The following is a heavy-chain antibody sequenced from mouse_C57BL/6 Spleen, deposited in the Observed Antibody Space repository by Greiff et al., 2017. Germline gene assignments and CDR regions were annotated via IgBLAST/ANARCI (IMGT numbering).Heavy chain of an antibody. CDR2: ISYSGST. Sequence: EVKVVESGPGMVKPSQSLSLTCTVTGYSITSGYDWHWIRHFPGNKLEWMGYISYSGSTNYNPSLKSRISITHDTSKNHFFLKLNSVTTEDTATYYCARDPHYYYGSRGYFDVWGTGTTVTVSS. D-gene: IGHD1-1*01. V-gene: IGHV3-1*01. J-gene: IGHJ1*03. CDR1: GYSITSGYD. CDR3: ARDPHYYYGSRGYFDV.